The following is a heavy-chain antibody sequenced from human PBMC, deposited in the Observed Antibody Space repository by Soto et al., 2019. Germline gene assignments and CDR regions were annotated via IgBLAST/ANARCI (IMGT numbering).Heavy chain of an antibody. D-gene: IGHD3-10*01. V-gene: IGHV1-69*13. Sequence: ASVKVSCKASGGTFSSYAISWVRQAPGQGLEWMGGIIPIFGTANYAQKFQGRVTITADESTSTAYMELSSLRSEDTAVYYCARITFITMVRGATPYGMDVWGQGTTVTVSS. CDR3: ARITFITMVRGATPYGMDV. CDR1: GGTFSSYA. J-gene: IGHJ6*02. CDR2: IIPIFGTA.